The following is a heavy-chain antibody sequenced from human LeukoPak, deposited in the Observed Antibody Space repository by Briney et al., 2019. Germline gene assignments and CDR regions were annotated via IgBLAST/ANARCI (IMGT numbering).Heavy chain of an antibody. Sequence: SETLSLTCTVSGGSISSYYWSWIRQPPGQGMEWIGYIYYSGSTDYNPPLKSRVTISVDTSKNQFSLKLSSVTAADTAVYYCARASSSGYYKVWFDPWGQGTLVTVSS. J-gene: IGHJ5*02. V-gene: IGHV4-59*01. CDR3: ARASSSGYYKVWFDP. CDR2: IYYSGST. D-gene: IGHD3-22*01. CDR1: GGSISSYY.